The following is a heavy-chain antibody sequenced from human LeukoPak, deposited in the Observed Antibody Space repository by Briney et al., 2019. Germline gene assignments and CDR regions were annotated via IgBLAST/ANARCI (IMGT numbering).Heavy chain of an antibody. Sequence: PGGSLRLSCAASGFTFSSYEMNWVRQAPGKGLEWVSYISSSGSTIYYADSVKGRFTISRDNTKNSLSLQMNSLRAEDTAIYYCARDSVAVAEIDYWGQGTLVTVSS. CDR3: ARDSVAVAEIDY. V-gene: IGHV3-48*03. CDR2: ISSSGSTI. CDR1: GFTFSSYE. J-gene: IGHJ4*01. D-gene: IGHD6-19*01.